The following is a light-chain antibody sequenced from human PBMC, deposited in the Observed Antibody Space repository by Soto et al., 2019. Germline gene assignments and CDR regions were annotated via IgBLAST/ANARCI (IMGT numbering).Light chain of an antibody. CDR3: QSADSSGTFKV. Sequence: SYELTQPPSVSVSPGQTARITCSGDALPKQYAYWYQQKPGQAPVLVIYKDSERPSGIPERFSGSSSGTTVTLTISGVQAEDEAGYYCQSADSSGTFKVFGGGTKLTVL. CDR2: KDS. J-gene: IGLJ3*02. V-gene: IGLV3-25*03. CDR1: ALPKQY.